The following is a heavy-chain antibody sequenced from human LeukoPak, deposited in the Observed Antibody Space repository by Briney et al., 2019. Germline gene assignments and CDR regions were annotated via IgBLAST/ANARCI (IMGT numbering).Heavy chain of an antibody. D-gene: IGHD1-26*01. CDR3: ARGELTVGATDAFDI. Sequence: SETLSLTCTVSGGSISSSSYYWGWIRQPPGKGLEWIGSIYYSGSTYYNPSLKSRVTISVDTSKNQFSLKLSSVTAADTAVYYCARGELTVGATDAFDIWGQGTMVTVSS. CDR1: GGSISSSSYY. V-gene: IGHV4-39*07. J-gene: IGHJ3*02. CDR2: IYYSGST.